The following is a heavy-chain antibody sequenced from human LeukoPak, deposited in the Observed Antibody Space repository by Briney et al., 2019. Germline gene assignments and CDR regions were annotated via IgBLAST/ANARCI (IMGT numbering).Heavy chain of an antibody. CDR1: GFTFSSYT. J-gene: IGHJ4*02. CDR3: ARDAFPRSSWPPFYFDY. D-gene: IGHD6-13*01. Sequence: GGSLRLSCAASGFTFSSYTMNWVRQAPGKGLEWVAVISFDGNNKYYADSVKGRFTISRDNSLFLQMNSLRTEDTAVYYCARDAFPRSSWPPFYFDYWGQGTLVTVSS. V-gene: IGHV3-30*04. CDR2: ISFDGNNK.